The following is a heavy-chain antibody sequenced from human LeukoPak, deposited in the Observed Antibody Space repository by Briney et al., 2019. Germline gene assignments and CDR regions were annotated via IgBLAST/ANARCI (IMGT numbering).Heavy chain of an antibody. CDR1: GFTFSEYY. D-gene: IGHD4-17*01. CDR2: ISSSSSYT. V-gene: IGHV3-11*06. J-gene: IGHJ4*02. Sequence: GGSLRLSCAASGFTFSEYYMSWIRQAPGKGLEWVSYISSSSSYTNYADSVKGRFTISRDNAKNSLHLQMNSLRAEDTAVYYCARDRTVTGGFDYWGQGTLVTVSS. CDR3: ARDRTVTGGFDY.